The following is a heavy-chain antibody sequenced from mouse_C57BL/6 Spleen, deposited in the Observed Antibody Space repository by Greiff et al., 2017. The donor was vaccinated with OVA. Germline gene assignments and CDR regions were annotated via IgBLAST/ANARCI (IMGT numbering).Heavy chain of an antibody. CDR3: ARGGDYYGFDY. J-gene: IGHJ2*01. CDR1: GYAFTNYL. CDR2: INPGSGGT. V-gene: IGHV1-54*01. Sequence: QVQLKESGAELVRPGTSVKVSCKASGYAFTNYLIEWVKQRPGQGLEWIGVINPGSGGTNYNEKFKGKATLTADKSSSTAYMQLSSLTSEDSAVYFCARGGDYYGFDYWGQGTTLTVSS. D-gene: IGHD1-1*01.